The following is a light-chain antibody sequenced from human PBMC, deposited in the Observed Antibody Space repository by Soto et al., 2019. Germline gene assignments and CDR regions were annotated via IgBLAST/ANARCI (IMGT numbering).Light chain of an antibody. CDR1: QSVDSN. J-gene: IGKJ1*01. Sequence: EIVMTQSPATLSVSPGERATLSCRASQSVDSNLAWYQQKPGQAPRLLIYGASTRATGITARFSGSGSGTEFTLTISSLQYEDFAVYYCQQYNNWPPWTFGHGTKVEIK. V-gene: IGKV3-15*01. CDR2: GAS. CDR3: QQYNNWPPWT.